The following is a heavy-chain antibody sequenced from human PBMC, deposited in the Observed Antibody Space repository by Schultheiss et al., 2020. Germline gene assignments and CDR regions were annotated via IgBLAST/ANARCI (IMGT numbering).Heavy chain of an antibody. Sequence: GGSLRLSCAASGFTFSSYGMHWVRQAPGKGLEWVAFIWYDGSNKYYADSVRGRFTISRDNSKNMLYLQMSSLRAEDMAVYYCARGIGTTVTTYYYYYYGMDVWGQGTTVTVSS. V-gene: IGHV3-30*02. CDR1: GFTFSSYG. J-gene: IGHJ6*02. CDR3: ARGIGTTVTTYYYYYYGMDV. CDR2: IWYDGSNK. D-gene: IGHD4-17*01.